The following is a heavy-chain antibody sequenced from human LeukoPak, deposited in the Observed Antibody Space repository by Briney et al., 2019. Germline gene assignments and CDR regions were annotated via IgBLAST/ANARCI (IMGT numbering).Heavy chain of an antibody. Sequence: KTSETLSLTCTVSGDSIRSSSYHWGWIPQPPGKGLECIGSIYYSGSTYNNRSLKRRLTISIDTSKNQFSLRLSSVTAADTAVYYCTREVEGYSYASGRFLHFDPWGQGTLVTVSS. CDR3: TREVEGYSYASGRFLHFDP. CDR2: IYYSGST. V-gene: IGHV4-39*07. J-gene: IGHJ5*02. D-gene: IGHD3-10*01. CDR1: GDSIRSSSYH.